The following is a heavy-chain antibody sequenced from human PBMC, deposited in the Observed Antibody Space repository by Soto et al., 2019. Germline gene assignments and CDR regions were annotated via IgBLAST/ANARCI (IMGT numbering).Heavy chain of an antibody. D-gene: IGHD6-6*01. J-gene: IGHJ6*03. V-gene: IGHV1-58*02. Sequence: ASVKVSCKASGFTFTSSAMQWVRQARGQRLEWIGWIVVGSGNTNYAQKFQERVTITRDMSTSTAYMELSSLRSEDTAVYYCAADGGIAARPNNYYYYYMDVWGKGTTVTVSS. CDR2: IVVGSGNT. CDR1: GFTFTSSA. CDR3: AADGGIAARPNNYYYYYMDV.